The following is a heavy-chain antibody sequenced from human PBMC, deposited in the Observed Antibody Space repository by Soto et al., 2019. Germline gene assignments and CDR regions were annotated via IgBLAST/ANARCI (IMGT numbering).Heavy chain of an antibody. CDR3: GTMPIVGEPAPMDV. V-gene: IGHV4-30-4*01. Sequence: QVQLQESGPGLVKPSETLSLTCTVSGGSISSGDYYWSWIRQPPGKGLEWIGYIYYSGSTSYNASLKSRTSIAADPSNNQFSLKLHSLTAADTAVYFCGTMPIVGEPAPMDVWGPGTSVTVAS. CDR1: GGSISSGDYY. D-gene: IGHD2-21*01. J-gene: IGHJ6*02. CDR2: IYYSGST.